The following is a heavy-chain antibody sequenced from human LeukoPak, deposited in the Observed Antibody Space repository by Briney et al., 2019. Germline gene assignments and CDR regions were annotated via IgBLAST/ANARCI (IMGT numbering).Heavy chain of an antibody. V-gene: IGHV4-59*01. Sequence: PSETLSLTCTVSGGSISSYYWSWIRQPPGKGLEWIGYVYYSGSANYNPSLKSRVTISVDTSKNQFSLKLSSVTAADTAVYYCASEATYYDYVWGSYHYFDYWGQGTLVTVSS. CDR2: VYYSGSA. D-gene: IGHD3-16*02. CDR1: GGSISSYY. J-gene: IGHJ4*02. CDR3: ASEATYYDYVWGSYHYFDY.